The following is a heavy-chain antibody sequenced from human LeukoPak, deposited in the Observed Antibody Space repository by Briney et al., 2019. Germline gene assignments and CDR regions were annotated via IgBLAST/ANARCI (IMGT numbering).Heavy chain of an antibody. CDR3: AKDISRNFVVVPAADY. Sequence: GGSLRLYCAASGFTFSIYEMNWVRQAPGKSLEWVSLISGDGGSTYYADSVKGRFTVSRDNSKNSLYLQMNSLRTEDTALYYCAKDISRNFVVVPAADYWGQGTLVTVSS. CDR2: ISGDGGST. CDR1: GFTFSIYE. V-gene: IGHV3-43*02. D-gene: IGHD2-2*01. J-gene: IGHJ4*02.